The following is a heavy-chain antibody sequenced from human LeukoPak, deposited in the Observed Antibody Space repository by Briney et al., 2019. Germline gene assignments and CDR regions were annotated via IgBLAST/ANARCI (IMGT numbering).Heavy chain of an antibody. CDR2: INHSGST. Sequence: RTSETLSLTCAVYGGSFSGYYWSWIRQPPGKGLEWIGEINHSGSTNYNPSLKSRVTISVDTSTRQLSLKLSPVTAADTAVYYCARHKPRGSYPLEPWGQGTLVTVSS. CDR1: GGSFSGYY. CDR3: ARHKPRGSYPLEP. V-gene: IGHV4-34*01. D-gene: IGHD3-16*01. J-gene: IGHJ5*02.